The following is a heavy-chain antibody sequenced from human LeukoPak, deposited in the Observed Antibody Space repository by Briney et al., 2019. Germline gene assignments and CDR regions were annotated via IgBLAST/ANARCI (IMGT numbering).Heavy chain of an antibody. CDR3: AREENTAMVLRP. CDR2: TIPIFGTA. D-gene: IGHD5-18*01. CDR1: GGTFSSYA. J-gene: IGHJ5*02. Sequence: ASVKVSCKASGGTFSSYAISWVRQAPGQGLEWMGGTIPIFGTANYAQKFQGRVTITADESTSTAYMELSSLRSEDTAVYYCAREENTAMVLRPWGQGTLVTVSS. V-gene: IGHV1-69*13.